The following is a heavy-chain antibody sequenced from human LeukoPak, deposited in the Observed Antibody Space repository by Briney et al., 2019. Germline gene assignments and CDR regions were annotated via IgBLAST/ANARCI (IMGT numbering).Heavy chain of an antibody. Sequence: ASVKVSCKASGDTFTSYGISWVRQAPGQGLEWMGWISAYNGNTNYAQKLQGRVTMTTDTSTSTAYMELRSLRSDDTAVYYCARGYCSGGSCPGDWFDPWGQGTLVTVSS. V-gene: IGHV1-18*01. D-gene: IGHD2-15*01. CDR1: GDTFTSYG. CDR3: ARGYCSGGSCPGDWFDP. CDR2: ISAYNGNT. J-gene: IGHJ5*02.